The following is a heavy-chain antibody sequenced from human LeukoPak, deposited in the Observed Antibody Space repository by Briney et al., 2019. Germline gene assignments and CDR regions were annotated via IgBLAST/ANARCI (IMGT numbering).Heavy chain of an antibody. CDR2: IFHSGST. D-gene: IGHD4-17*01. CDR3: VRHVTVTTDYFDY. V-gene: IGHV4-38-2*01. Sequence: PSETLSLTCAVSGYSINSGYWWGWIRQPPGKGLEWIGSIFHSGSTNYNPSLKSRVTISVDTSKNHFSLKLSSVTAADTAVYYCVRHVTVTTDYFDYWGQGALVTVSS. J-gene: IGHJ4*02. CDR1: GYSINSGYW.